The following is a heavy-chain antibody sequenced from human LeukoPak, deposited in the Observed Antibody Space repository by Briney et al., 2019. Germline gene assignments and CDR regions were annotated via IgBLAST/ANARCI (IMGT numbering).Heavy chain of an antibody. CDR2: ISGSAITT. V-gene: IGHV3-23*01. Sequence: PGGSLRLSCTTSGFTFSNYAMSWVRQAPGKGLEWVSSISGSAITTYYADSVKGRFAISRDNSKNTLYLQMTSLRAEDTAVYYCAKDREFGDLDDYRGQGTLVTVSS. D-gene: IGHD3-10*01. CDR1: GFTFSNYA. CDR3: AKDREFGDLDDY. J-gene: IGHJ4*02.